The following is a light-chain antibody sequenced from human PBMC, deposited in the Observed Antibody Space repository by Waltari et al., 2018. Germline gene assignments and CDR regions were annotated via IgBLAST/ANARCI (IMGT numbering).Light chain of an antibody. V-gene: IGKV3-20*01. CDR2: GAS. J-gene: IGKJ2*01. CDR1: QSVSSGH. Sequence: DTVLTQSPGTLSLSPGAGGTLSCRASQSVSSGHLAWYQQKPGQAPSPLIYGASRRASGIPDRLSGSGSGTDFTLNISRVEPEDVAMYYCQYYDESPRFTFGQGTKVEIK. CDR3: QYYDESPRFT.